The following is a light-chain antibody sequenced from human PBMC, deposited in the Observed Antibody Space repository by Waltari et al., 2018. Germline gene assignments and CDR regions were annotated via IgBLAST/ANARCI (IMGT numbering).Light chain of an antibody. CDR1: QRISSW. V-gene: IGKV1-5*03. Sequence: DIQMTQSPSALSASVGARVIITCRASQRISSWLAWYQQKAGKAPTLLIYKASTLQSGVPSRFSGSGSGTEFTLTISSLQPDDSATYYCQQYNGYSGTFGGGTKVEI. CDR2: KAS. J-gene: IGKJ4*01. CDR3: QQYNGYSGT.